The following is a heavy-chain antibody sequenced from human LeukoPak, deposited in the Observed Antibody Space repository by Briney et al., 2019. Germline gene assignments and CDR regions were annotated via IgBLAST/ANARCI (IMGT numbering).Heavy chain of an antibody. CDR2: IIPILGIA. V-gene: IGHV1-69*04. CDR3: ATGGRIAAAGLRNVYYYGMDV. J-gene: IGHJ6*02. Sequence: SVKVSCKASGGTFSSYAVSWVRQAPGQGLEWMGRIIPILGIANYAQKFQGRVTMTEDTSTDTAYMELSSLRSEDTAVYYCATGGRIAAAGLRNVYYYGMDVWGQGTTVTVSS. D-gene: IGHD6-13*01. CDR1: GGTFSSYA.